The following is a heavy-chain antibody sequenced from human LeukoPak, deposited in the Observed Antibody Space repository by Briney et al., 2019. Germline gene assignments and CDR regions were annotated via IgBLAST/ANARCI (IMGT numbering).Heavy chain of an antibody. V-gene: IGHV3-48*01. CDR1: GFTFSSYT. J-gene: IGHJ4*02. CDR2: INSDSRTI. Sequence: GGSLRLSCAASGFTFSSYTMNWVRQAPGKGLEWVSYINSDSRTISYADSVKGRFTISRDNAKNSLFLQINSLRGEDTAVYYCARDKDWAFDYWGQGTLVTVSS. CDR3: ARDKDWAFDY. D-gene: IGHD3/OR15-3a*01.